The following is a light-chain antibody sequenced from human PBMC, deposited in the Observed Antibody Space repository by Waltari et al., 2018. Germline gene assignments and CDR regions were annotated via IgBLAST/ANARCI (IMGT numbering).Light chain of an antibody. V-gene: IGKV3-15*01. CDR2: GAS. Sequence: EIVMTQSPATLSVSPGARATPSCRASQSLNTNLAWYQQKPGQAPRLLIYGASTRATGIPARFSGHGSGTDFTLTISSLQSEDFALYYCQQYNNWPPYTFAQGTKLEIK. J-gene: IGKJ2*01. CDR1: QSLNTN. CDR3: QQYNNWPPYT.